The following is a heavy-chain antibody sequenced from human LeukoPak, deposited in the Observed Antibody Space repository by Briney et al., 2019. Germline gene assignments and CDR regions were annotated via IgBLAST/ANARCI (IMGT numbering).Heavy chain of an antibody. CDR1: GGSFSGYY. CDR2: INHSGST. D-gene: IGHD5-24*01. CDR3: ARGEMATIDYYYYYYMDV. Sequence: PPETLSLTCAVYGGSFSGYYWSWIRQPPGKGLEWIGEINHSGSTNYNPSLKSRVTISVDTSKNQFSLKLSSVTAADTAVYYCARGEMATIDYYYYYYMDVWGKGTTVTVSS. J-gene: IGHJ6*03. V-gene: IGHV4-34*01.